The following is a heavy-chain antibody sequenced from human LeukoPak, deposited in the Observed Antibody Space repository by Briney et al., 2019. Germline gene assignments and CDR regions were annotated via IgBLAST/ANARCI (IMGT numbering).Heavy chain of an antibody. D-gene: IGHD6-13*01. J-gene: IGHJ4*02. V-gene: IGHV4-59*01. Sequence: SETLSLACTVSGGSISSYYWSWIRQPPGKGLEWIGYIYYSGSTNYNPSLQSRVTISVDTSKNQFSLKLSSVTAADTALYYCARSRGYFDYWGQGTLVTVSS. CDR3: ARSRGYFDY. CDR1: GGSISSYY. CDR2: IYYSGST.